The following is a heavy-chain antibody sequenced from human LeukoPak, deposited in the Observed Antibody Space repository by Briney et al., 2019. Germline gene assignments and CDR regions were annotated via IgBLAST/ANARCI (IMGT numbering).Heavy chain of an antibody. CDR3: ARGVVRGSYFWPHDY. D-gene: IGHD1-26*01. CDR2: IYSGGST. Sequence: QPGGPLRLSCAASGFTVSSNYMSWVRQAPGKGLEWVSVIYSGGSTYYADSVKGRFTISRDNSKNTLYLQMNSLRAEDTAVYYCARGVVRGSYFWPHDYWGQGTLVTVSS. V-gene: IGHV3-66*02. CDR1: GFTVSSNY. J-gene: IGHJ4*02.